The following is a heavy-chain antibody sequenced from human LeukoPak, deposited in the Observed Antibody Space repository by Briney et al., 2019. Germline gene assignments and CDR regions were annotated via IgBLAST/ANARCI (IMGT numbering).Heavy chain of an antibody. D-gene: IGHD1-1*01. J-gene: IGHJ4*02. V-gene: IGHV3-21*01. CDR2: ISSSSNYI. CDR3: ARDQPGTTPIDY. Sequence: GGSLRLSCATSGFSFSFYSMTWVRQAPGKGLEWVSSISSSSNYIYYADSVKGRLTISRDNAKNSLYLQMNSLRAEDTAVYYCARDQPGTTPIDYWGQGTLVTVSS. CDR1: GFSFSFYS.